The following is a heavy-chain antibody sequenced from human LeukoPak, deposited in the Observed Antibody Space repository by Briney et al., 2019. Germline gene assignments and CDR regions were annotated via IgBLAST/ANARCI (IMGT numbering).Heavy chain of an antibody. CDR2: IYYTGST. Sequence: SETLSLTCTVSGGSISSYYWSWIRQPPGKGLEWIGYIYYTGSTKYNPSLKSRVTISIDTSKNQFSLNLSSVTAADTAVYCCARATYGDLPYDYWGQGTLVTASS. J-gene: IGHJ4*02. V-gene: IGHV4-59*01. CDR1: GGSISSYY. CDR3: ARATYGDLPYDY. D-gene: IGHD4-17*01.